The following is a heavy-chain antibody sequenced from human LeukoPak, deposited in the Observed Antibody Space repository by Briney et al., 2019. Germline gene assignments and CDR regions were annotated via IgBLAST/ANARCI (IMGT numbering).Heavy chain of an antibody. D-gene: IGHD6-19*01. V-gene: IGHV3-30-3*01. CDR2: ISYDGSNK. Sequence: QPGGSLRLSCAASGFTFSTSWMSWVRQAPGKGLEWVAVISYDGSNKYYADSVKGRFTISRDNSKNTLYLQMNSLRAEDTAVYYCARDPAVAGLFFDYWGQGTLVTVSS. CDR1: GFTFSTSW. CDR3: ARDPAVAGLFFDY. J-gene: IGHJ4*02.